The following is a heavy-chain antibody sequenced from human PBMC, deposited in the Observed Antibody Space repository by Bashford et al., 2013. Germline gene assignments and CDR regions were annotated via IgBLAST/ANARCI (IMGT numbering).Heavy chain of an antibody. CDR2: ISTHNGNT. D-gene: IGHD2-2*01. CDR3: AVGTDLDVIPALHH. Sequence: VASVKVSCKASGYTFTSFDLNWVRLAPGRGLEWLGWISTHNGNTEYAQNVQGRVTMTTDASTSTAYLDLRSLRSDDTAVYYCAVGTDLDVIPALHHWGQGTLVTVSS. V-gene: IGHV1-18*01. J-gene: IGHJ1*01. CDR1: GYTFTSFD.